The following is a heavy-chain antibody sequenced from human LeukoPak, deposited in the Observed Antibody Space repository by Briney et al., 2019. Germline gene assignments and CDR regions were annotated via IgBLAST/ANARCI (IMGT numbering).Heavy chain of an antibody. D-gene: IGHD6-19*01. Sequence: GGSLGLSCAASGFTFSSYWMHWVRQAPGKGLVWVSRINSDGSSTSYADSVKGRFTISRDNAKNTLYLQMNSLRAEDTAVYYCARSDSGWLRNYWGQGTLVTVSS. J-gene: IGHJ4*02. V-gene: IGHV3-74*01. CDR1: GFTFSSYW. CDR3: ARSDSGWLRNY. CDR2: INSDGSST.